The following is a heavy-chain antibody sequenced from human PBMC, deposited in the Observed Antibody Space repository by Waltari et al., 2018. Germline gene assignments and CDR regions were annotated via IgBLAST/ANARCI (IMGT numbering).Heavy chain of an antibody. J-gene: IGHJ1*01. CDR2: IYHSGST. D-gene: IGHD3-22*01. Sequence: QVQLQESGPGLVKPSETLSLTCAVSGYSISSGYYWGWIRQPPGQGLEWIGSIYHSGSTYYTPSLKSRVTISVDTSKNQFSLKLSSVTAADTAVYYCARHAGPVVITTVYFQHWGQGTLVTVSS. V-gene: IGHV4-38-2*01. CDR3: ARHAGPVVITTVYFQH. CDR1: GYSISSGYY.